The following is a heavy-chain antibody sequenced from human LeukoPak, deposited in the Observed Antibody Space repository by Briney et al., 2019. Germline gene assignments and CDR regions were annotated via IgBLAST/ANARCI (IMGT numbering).Heavy chain of an antibody. V-gene: IGHV3-9*01. CDR1: GFTFDDYA. Sequence: PGRSLRLSCAASGFTFDDYAMHWVRQAPGKGLEWVSGISWNSGSIGYADSVKGRFTISRDNAKNSLYLQMNSLRAEDTALYYCAKDADSSGYYGVGFDYWGQGTLVTVSS. CDR3: AKDADSSGYYGVGFDY. J-gene: IGHJ4*02. D-gene: IGHD3-22*01. CDR2: ISWNSGSI.